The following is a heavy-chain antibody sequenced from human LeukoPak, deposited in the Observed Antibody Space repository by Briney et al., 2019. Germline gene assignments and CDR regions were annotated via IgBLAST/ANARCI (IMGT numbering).Heavy chain of an antibody. CDR3: AREQGPIIGGVVTARPFDY. CDR2: IYYSGST. V-gene: IGHV4-39*07. CDR1: GGSISSSSYY. J-gene: IGHJ4*02. D-gene: IGHD2-21*02. Sequence: SETLSLTCTVSGGSISSSSYYWGWIRQPPGKGLEWIGSIYYSGSTYYNPSLKSRVTISVDTSKNQFSLKLSSVTAADTAVYYCAREQGPIIGGVVTARPFDYWGQGTLVTVSS.